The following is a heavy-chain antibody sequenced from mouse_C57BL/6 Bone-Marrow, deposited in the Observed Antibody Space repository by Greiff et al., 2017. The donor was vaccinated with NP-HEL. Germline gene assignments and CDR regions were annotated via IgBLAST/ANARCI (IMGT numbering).Heavy chain of an antibody. CDR3: LSTYYSNYEGYFDY. J-gene: IGHJ2*01. Sequence: VQLQQSDAELVKPGASVKISCKVSGYTFTDHTIHWMKQRPEQGLEWIGYIYPRDGSTKYNEKFKGKATLTADKSSSTAYMQLNSLTSEDSAVYFCLSTYYSNYEGYFDYWGQGTTLTVSS. CDR1: GYTFTDHT. V-gene: IGHV1-78*01. CDR2: IYPRDGST. D-gene: IGHD2-5*01.